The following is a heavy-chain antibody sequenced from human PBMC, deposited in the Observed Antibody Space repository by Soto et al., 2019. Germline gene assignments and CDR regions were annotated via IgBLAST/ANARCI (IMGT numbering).Heavy chain of an antibody. CDR2: ISGSGGST. D-gene: IGHD3-22*01. CDR3: ATHNYRDYYDSSGHLDY. CDR1: GFTFSSYA. V-gene: IGHV3-23*01. J-gene: IGHJ4*02. Sequence: EVQLLESGGGLVQPGGSLRLSCAASGFTFSSYAMSWVRQAPGKGLEWVSAISGSGGSTYYADSVKGRFTISRDNSKNTLYLQMNSLRAEDTAVYYCATHNYRDYYDSSGHLDYWGQGTLVTVSS.